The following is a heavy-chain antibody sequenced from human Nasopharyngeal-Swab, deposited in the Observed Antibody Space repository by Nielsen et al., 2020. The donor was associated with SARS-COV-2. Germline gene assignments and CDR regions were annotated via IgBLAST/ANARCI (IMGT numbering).Heavy chain of an antibody. V-gene: IGHV3-30-3*01. CDR3: ASTPLDSSGYYYAFHY. J-gene: IGHJ4*02. CDR1: GFTFSRYT. CDR2: KTYDGSNK. Sequence: LRLSCAASGFTFSRYTMHWVRQAPGKGLEWVSVKTYDGSNKYYADSVKGRFTISTDLSKNTLYLKMNSLRAEDTTVCFGASTPLDSSGYYYAFHYWGRGTLVTVSS. D-gene: IGHD3-22*01.